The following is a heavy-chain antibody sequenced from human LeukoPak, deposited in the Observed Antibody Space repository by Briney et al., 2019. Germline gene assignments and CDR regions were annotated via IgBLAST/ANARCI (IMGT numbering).Heavy chain of an antibody. CDR2: FDPEDGET. D-gene: IGHD5-12*01. V-gene: IGHV1-24*01. J-gene: IGHJ4*02. Sequence: ASAKVSCKVSGYTLTELSMHWVRQAPGKGLEWMGGFDPEDGETIYAQKFQGRVTMTEDTSTDTAYMELSSLRSEDTAVYYCATDVVYSGYDGGIDYWGQGTLVTVSS. CDR3: ATDVVYSGYDGGIDY. CDR1: GYTLTELS.